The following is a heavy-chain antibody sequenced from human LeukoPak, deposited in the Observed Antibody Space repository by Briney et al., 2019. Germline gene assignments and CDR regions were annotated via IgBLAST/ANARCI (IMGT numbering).Heavy chain of an antibody. V-gene: IGHV3-48*03. CDR3: ARLYSGSYPPGY. CDR1: GFTFSSYE. D-gene: IGHD1-26*01. Sequence: GGSLRLSXAASGFTFSSYEMNWVRQAPGKGLEWVSYISSSGSTIYYADSVKGRFTISRDNAKNSLYLQMNSLRAEDTAVYYCARLYSGSYPPGYWGQGTLVTVSS. J-gene: IGHJ4*02. CDR2: ISSSGSTI.